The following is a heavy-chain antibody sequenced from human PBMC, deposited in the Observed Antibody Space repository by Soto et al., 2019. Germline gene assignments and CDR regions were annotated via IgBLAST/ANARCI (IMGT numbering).Heavy chain of an antibody. CDR1: GGSISSDNYF. Sequence: QVQLQESGPGLVKPSQTLTLTCSVSGGSISSDNYFWSWIRQPPGKGLEWIGYIYYSGSAHYNPSVKSRFTITVDTSKTQFSLDLFSVTAADTAMYYCAREVIPAATLGSDAFDIWGQGTMVTVSS. J-gene: IGHJ3*02. CDR2: IYYSGSA. V-gene: IGHV4-30-4*01. D-gene: IGHD3-16*02. CDR3: AREVIPAATLGSDAFDI.